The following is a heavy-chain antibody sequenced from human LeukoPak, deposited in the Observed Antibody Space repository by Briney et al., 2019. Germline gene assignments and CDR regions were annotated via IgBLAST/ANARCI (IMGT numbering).Heavy chain of an antibody. J-gene: IGHJ3*02. CDR1: GFIFSSYG. CDR2: ISGSGLNT. CDR3: ANADYYDSSGYYRGI. V-gene: IGHV3-23*01. D-gene: IGHD3-22*01. Sequence: GGSLRLSCAASGFIFSSYGMNWVRQAPGKGLEWVSGISGSGLNTYYADSVKGRFTISRDNSKNTLYLQMNSLRAEDTAVYYCANADYYDSSGYYRGIWGQGTMVTVSS.